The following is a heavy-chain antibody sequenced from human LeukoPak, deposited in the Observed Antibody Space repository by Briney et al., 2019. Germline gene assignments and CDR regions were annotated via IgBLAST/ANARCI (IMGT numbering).Heavy chain of an antibody. CDR3: NVGVPATMRDFDY. V-gene: IGHV3-48*04. J-gene: IGHJ4*02. CDR1: GFTFSSYS. Sequence: GGSLRLSCAASGFTFSSYSMIWVRQAPGKGLEWVSYIDSSGDTIYYADSVKGRFTMSRDNAKNSLYLQMNSLRAEDTAVYYCNVGVPATMRDFDYWGQGALVTVSS. D-gene: IGHD2-2*01. CDR2: IDSSGDTI.